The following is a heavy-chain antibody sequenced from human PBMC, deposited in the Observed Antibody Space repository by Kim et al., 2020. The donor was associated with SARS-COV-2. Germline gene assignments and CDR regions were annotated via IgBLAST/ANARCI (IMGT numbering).Heavy chain of an antibody. V-gene: IGHV3-30-3*01. CDR3: ARVPGGIAAAGTWLDY. Sequence: GGSLRLSCAASGFTFSSYAMHWVRQAPGKGLEWVAVISYDGSNKYYADSVKGRFTISRDNSKNTLYLQMNSLRAEDTAVYYCARVPGGIAAAGTWLDYWGQGTLVTVSS. J-gene: IGHJ4*02. D-gene: IGHD6-13*01. CDR1: GFTFSSYA. CDR2: ISYDGSNK.